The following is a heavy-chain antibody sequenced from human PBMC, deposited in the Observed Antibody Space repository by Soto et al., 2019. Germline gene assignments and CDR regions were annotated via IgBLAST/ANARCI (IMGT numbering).Heavy chain of an antibody. CDR2: ISYDGSNK. J-gene: IGHJ4*02. V-gene: IGHV3-30*18. CDR1: GFTFSSYG. D-gene: IGHD3-9*01. Sequence: QPGGSLRLSCAASGFTFSSYGMHWVRQAPGKGLEWVAVISYDGSNKYYADSVKGRFTISRDNSKNTLYLQMNSLRAEDTAVYYCAKDAHTTTFDWLSNGASGTTPIDYWGQGTLVTVSS. CDR3: AKDAHTTTFDWLSNGASGTTPIDY.